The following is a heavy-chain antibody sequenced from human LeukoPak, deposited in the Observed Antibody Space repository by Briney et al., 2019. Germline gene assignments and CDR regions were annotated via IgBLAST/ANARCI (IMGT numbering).Heavy chain of an antibody. Sequence: SETLSLTCAVYGGSFSGYYWSWIRQPPGQGLEWIGEINHSGSTNYNPSLKSRVTISVGTSKNQFSLKLSSVTAADTAVYCCASSHSSGWYDYWGQGTLVTVSS. J-gene: IGHJ4*02. CDR3: ASSHSSGWYDY. CDR2: INHSGST. D-gene: IGHD6-19*01. CDR1: GGSFSGYY. V-gene: IGHV4-34*01.